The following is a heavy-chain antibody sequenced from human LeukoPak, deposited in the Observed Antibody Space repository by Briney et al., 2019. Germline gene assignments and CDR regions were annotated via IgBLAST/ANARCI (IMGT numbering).Heavy chain of an antibody. V-gene: IGHV3-64*01. CDR1: GFTFRSYA. J-gene: IGHJ6*02. D-gene: IGHD1-26*01. CDR2: ISSNGGST. CDR3: ARVGGSVYYYYYGMDV. Sequence: GGSLRLSCAASGFTFRSYAMHWVRQAPGKGLEYVSAISSNGGSTYYANSVKGRFTISRDNSKNTLYLQMGSLRAEDMAVYYCARVGGSVYYYYYGMDVWGQGTTVTVSS.